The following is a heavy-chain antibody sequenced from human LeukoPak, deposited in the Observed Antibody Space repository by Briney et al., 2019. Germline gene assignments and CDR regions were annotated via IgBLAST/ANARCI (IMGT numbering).Heavy chain of an antibody. V-gene: IGHV4-34*01. D-gene: IGHD1-26*01. Sequence: PSETLSLTCAVYGGSFSGYYWSWIRQPPGKGLEWIGEINHSGSTNYNPSLKSRVTISVDTSKNQFSLKLSSVTAADTAVYYCAREVGGSYYFPYYYYYMDVWGKGTTVTVSS. CDR3: AREVGGSYYFPYYYYYMDV. CDR1: GGSFSGYY. CDR2: INHSGST. J-gene: IGHJ6*03.